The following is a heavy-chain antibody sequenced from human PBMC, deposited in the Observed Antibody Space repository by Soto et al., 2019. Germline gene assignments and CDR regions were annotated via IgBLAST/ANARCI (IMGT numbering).Heavy chain of an antibody. CDR3: TKDQRFS. CDR1: GFTFSNYA. CDR2: ISGSGVTT. V-gene: IGHV3-23*01. Sequence: VQLLESGGGVVQPGGSLRLSCAASGFTFSNYAMSWVRQAPGKGLQWVSSISGSGVTTYYADSVKGRFAISRDNSKNTLYLKMSSLRVEDTAIYYCTKDQRFSWGQGALVSVSS. J-gene: IGHJ5*02.